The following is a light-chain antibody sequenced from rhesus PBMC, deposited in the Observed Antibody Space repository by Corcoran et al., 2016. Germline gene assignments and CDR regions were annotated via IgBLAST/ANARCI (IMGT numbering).Light chain of an antibody. J-gene: IGKJ3*01. Sequence: EIVMTQSPATLSLSPGETATISCRTSQSVSSYVAWYQQKPGQAPRLLIYGASSRATGIPDRFSGSGSGTDFTLTISSLEPEDFAVYYCQETSNLFTFGPGTKLDI. V-gene: IGKV3-31*02. CDR2: GAS. CDR1: QSVSSY. CDR3: QETSNLFT.